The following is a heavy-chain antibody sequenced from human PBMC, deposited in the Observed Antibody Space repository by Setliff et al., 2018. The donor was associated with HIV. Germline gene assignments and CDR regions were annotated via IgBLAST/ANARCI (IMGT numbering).Heavy chain of an antibody. V-gene: IGHV3-48*01. D-gene: IGHD5-18*01. CDR3: ARGHPGYIQLWFDYFDY. CDR2: ISSSSRTI. CDR1: GLTFSSFA. J-gene: IGHJ4*02. Sequence: PGGSLRPSCPASGLTFSSFARSWARQTQGKGLEWVSYISSSSRTIYYADSVKGRFSIPRDNDKNSLYLQMNSLRAADTAVYYCARGHPGYIQLWFDYFDYWGQGTLVTVSS.